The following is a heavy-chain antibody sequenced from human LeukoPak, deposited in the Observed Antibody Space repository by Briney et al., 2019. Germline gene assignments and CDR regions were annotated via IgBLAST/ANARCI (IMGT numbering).Heavy chain of an antibody. V-gene: IGHV3-23*01. CDR1: GFTLRNYA. CDR2: IGAGDKYT. CDR3: ARDRHTAMVYYYYYMDV. Sequence: PGGSLRLSCAASGFTLRNYAMSWVRQAPGKGLEWVSSIGAGDKYTYYADSVKGRFTISRDNSKNALYLQMNSLRAEDTAVYYCARDRHTAMVYYYYYMDVWGTGTTVTVSS. J-gene: IGHJ6*03. D-gene: IGHD5-18*01.